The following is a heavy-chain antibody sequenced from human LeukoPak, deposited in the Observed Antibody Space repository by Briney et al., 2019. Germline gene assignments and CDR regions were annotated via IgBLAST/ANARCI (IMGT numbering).Heavy chain of an antibody. Sequence: GGSLRLSCAASGFTVSSDYMSWVRQAPGKGLEWVSVIYSGGSTYYADSVKGRFTISRDKSKNTVHLQMNSLRFEDTAMYYCARNWFDPWGQGTLVTVSS. J-gene: IGHJ5*02. CDR2: IYSGGST. CDR3: ARNWFDP. CDR1: GFTVSSDY. V-gene: IGHV3-53*05.